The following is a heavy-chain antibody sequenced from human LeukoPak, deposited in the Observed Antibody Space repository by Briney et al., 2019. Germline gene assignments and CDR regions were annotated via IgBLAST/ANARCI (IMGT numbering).Heavy chain of an antibody. J-gene: IGHJ5*02. CDR3: ARGIIVGATWGENDNWFDP. D-gene: IGHD1-26*01. CDR1: GDSISSYY. Sequence: ASETLPLTCTVSGDSISSYYWSWIRQPPGKGLEWIGYIYYSGNTNYNPSLKSRVTISVDTSKNQFSLKLSSVTAADTAVYYCARGIIVGATWGENDNWFDPWGQGTLVTVSS. CDR2: IYYSGNT. V-gene: IGHV4-59*01.